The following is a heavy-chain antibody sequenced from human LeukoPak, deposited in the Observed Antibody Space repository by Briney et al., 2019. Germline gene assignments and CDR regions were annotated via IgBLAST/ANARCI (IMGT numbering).Heavy chain of an antibody. CDR3: TRPTLDLVDPTYN. V-gene: IGHV5-51*01. CDR1: GYSFTSYW. CDR2: IYPGDSDI. D-gene: IGHD3-16*02. Sequence: GESLQISCKGSGYSFTSYWIGWVRQMPGKGLEWMGIIYPGDSDIRYSPSFQGQVTISSDKSSSTAYLQWSSLKPSDTAIYYCTRPTLDLVDPTYNWGQGALFTVSS. J-gene: IGHJ4*02.